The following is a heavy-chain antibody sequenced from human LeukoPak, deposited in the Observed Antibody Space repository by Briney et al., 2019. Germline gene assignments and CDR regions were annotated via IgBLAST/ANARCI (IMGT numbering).Heavy chain of an antibody. CDR2: ISSSSSTI. D-gene: IGHD6-13*01. CDR3: ARDPGYSSSWYTGAFDI. Sequence: GGSLRLSCAASGFTFSDYYMSWIRQAPGKGLEWVSYISSSSSTIYYADSVKGRFTISRDNAKNSLYLQMNSLRAEDTAVYYCARDPGYSSSWYTGAFDIWGQGTMVTVSS. CDR1: GFTFSDYY. J-gene: IGHJ3*02. V-gene: IGHV3-11*04.